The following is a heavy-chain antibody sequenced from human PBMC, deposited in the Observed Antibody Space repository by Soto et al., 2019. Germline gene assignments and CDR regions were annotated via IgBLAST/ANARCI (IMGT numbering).Heavy chain of an antibody. CDR3: ARGIDFYDSSGFAPYLDP. D-gene: IGHD3-22*01. CDR2: LHYSGST. CDR1: GGSISGYY. J-gene: IGHJ5*02. V-gene: IGHV4-59*01. Sequence: WETLSLTCTVSGGSISGYYWNWIRQPPGKGLEWIGNLHYSGSTNYNPSLRSRITISVDTSKNEFSLKVDSLTAADTAVYYCARGIDFYDSSGFAPYLDPWGQGTLVTVS.